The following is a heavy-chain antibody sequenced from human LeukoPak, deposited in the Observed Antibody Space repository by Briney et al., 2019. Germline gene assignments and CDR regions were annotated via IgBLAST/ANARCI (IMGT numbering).Heavy chain of an antibody. CDR2: IHPNSGKT. Sequence: ASVKVSCKASGYTFRSYEINWVRQAPGQGLEWVGWIHPNSGKTEYAQKFQGRVTITSDTSTETAFMELSSLKFDDTAIFYCARGHYGGNRYFDIWGQGTLVTVSS. D-gene: IGHD4-23*01. J-gene: IGHJ4*02. CDR1: GYTFRSYE. CDR3: ARGHYGGNRYFDI. V-gene: IGHV1-8*01.